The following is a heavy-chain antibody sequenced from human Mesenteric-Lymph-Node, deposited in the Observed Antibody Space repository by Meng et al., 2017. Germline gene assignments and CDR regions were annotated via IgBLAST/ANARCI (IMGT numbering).Heavy chain of an antibody. CDR3: ARTTYYYDSSGYPHDAFDI. CDR1: GGSISSYY. Sequence: SETLSLTCTVSGGSISSYYWSWIRQPAGKGLEWIGRIYTSGSTNYNPSLKSRVTMSVDTSKNQFSLKLSSVTAADTAVYYCARTTYYYDSSGYPHDAFDIWGQGTMVTVSS. J-gene: IGHJ3*02. D-gene: IGHD3-22*01. V-gene: IGHV4-4*07. CDR2: IYTSGST.